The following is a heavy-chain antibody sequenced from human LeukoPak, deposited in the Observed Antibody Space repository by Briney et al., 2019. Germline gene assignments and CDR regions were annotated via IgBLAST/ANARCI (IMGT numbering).Heavy chain of an antibody. Sequence: GGSLRLSCAASEFTFNSYALTWVRQAPGKGLEWVSAISGSGGSTYYADSVKGRFTISRDNSKNTLYLQMNSLRAEDTAVYYCAKASESSIAVAGTPGYWGQGTLVTVSS. CDR3: AKASESSIAVAGTPGY. V-gene: IGHV3-23*01. J-gene: IGHJ4*02. D-gene: IGHD6-19*01. CDR1: EFTFNSYA. CDR2: ISGSGGST.